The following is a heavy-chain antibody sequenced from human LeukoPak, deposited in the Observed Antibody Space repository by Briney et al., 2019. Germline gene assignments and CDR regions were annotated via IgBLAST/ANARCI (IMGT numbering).Heavy chain of an antibody. CDR2: IKQDGSEK. CDR3: ARDRGYCTSDDCYRWFHH. V-gene: IGHV3-7*01. CDR1: GFTFSSYW. J-gene: IGHJ5*02. D-gene: IGHD2-8*01. Sequence: GGSLRLSCAASGFTFSSYWMSWVRQAPGKGLEWVANIKQDGSEKYYVDSVKGRFTISRDNAKNSLYLQMNSLRAEDTAVYYCARDRGYCTSDDCYRWFHHWGQGTLVIVSS.